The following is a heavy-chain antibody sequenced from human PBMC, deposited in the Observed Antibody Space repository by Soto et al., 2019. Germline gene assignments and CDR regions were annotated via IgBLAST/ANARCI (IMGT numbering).Heavy chain of an antibody. V-gene: IGHV1-8*01. D-gene: IGHD3-3*01. J-gene: IGHJ6*02. CDR1: GYTFTSYD. CDR3: AGGSTYYDFWSGYFGPNYYYYGMDV. CDR2: MNPNSGNT. Sequence: ASVKVSCKASGYTFTSYDINWVRQATGQGLEWMGWMNPNSGNTGYAQKFQGRATMTRNTSISTAYMELSSLRSEDTAVYYCAGGSTYYDFWSGYFGPNYYYYGMDVWGQGTTVTVSS.